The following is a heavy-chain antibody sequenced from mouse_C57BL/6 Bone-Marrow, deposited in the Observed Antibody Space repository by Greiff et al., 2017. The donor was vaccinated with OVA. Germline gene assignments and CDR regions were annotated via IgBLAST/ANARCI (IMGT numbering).Heavy chain of an antibody. CDR3: ARLNSSWFAY. Sequence: DVMLVESGGDLVKPGGSLKLSCAASGFTFSSYGMSWVRQTPDKRLEWVATISSGGSYTYYPDSVKGRFTISRDNAKNTLYLQMSSLKSEDTAMYYCARLNSSWFAYWGQGTLVTVSA. V-gene: IGHV5-6*02. D-gene: IGHD1-1*01. CDR1: GFTFSSYG. CDR2: ISSGGSYT. J-gene: IGHJ3*01.